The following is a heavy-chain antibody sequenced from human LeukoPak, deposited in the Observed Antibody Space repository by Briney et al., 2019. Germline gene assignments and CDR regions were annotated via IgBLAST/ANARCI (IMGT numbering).Heavy chain of an antibody. Sequence: GGSLRLSCAASGFTFSSYAMHWVRQAPGKGLGWVAVISYDGSNKYYADSVKGRFTISRDNSKNTLYLQMNSLRAEDTAVYYCARDIGPRRGAPGGIPDYWGQGTLVTVSS. CDR1: GFTFSSYA. CDR3: ARDIGPRRGAPGGIPDY. V-gene: IGHV3-30*04. D-gene: IGHD3-16*01. CDR2: ISYDGSNK. J-gene: IGHJ4*02.